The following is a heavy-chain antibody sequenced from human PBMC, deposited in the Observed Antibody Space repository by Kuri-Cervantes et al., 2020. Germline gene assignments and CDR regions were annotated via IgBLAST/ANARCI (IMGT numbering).Heavy chain of an antibody. CDR2: INPSGGST. V-gene: IGHV1-46*01. CDR3: ARELANGVWLPLYYYYVMEV. J-gene: IGHJ6*02. Sequence: ASVKVSCKASGYTFTSYYMHWVRQAPGQGLEWMGIINPSGGSTSYAQKFQGRVTMTRDTSTSTVYMELSSLRSEDTAVYYCARELANGVWLPLYYYYVMEVWGQGTTVTVSS. D-gene: IGHD2-8*01. CDR1: GYTFTSYY.